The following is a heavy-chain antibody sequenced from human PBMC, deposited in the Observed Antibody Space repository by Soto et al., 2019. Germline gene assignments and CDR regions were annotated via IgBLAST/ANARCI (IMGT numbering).Heavy chain of an antibody. D-gene: IGHD6-13*01. V-gene: IGHV1-3*01. Sequence: ASVKVSCKASGYTFTTYGISWVRQAPGQRLEWMGWINAGNGNTKYSQKFQGRVTITRDTSASTAYMELSSLRSEDTAVYYCAREKGYSSSWYYFDYWGQGTLVTVSS. CDR3: AREKGYSSSWYYFDY. CDR1: GYTFTTYG. CDR2: INAGNGNT. J-gene: IGHJ4*02.